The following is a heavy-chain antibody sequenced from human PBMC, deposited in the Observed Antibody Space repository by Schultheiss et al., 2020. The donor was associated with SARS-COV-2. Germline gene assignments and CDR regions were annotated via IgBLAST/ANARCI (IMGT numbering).Heavy chain of an antibody. D-gene: IGHD3-3*01. J-gene: IGHJ6*02. V-gene: IGHV1-3*01. CDR2: INAGNGNT. CDR1: GYTFTSYA. CDR3: ARDARFLEWLSVYYYGMDV. Sequence: ASVKVSCKASGYTFTSYAMHWVRQAPGQRLEWMGWINAGNGNTKYSQKFQGRVTITADESTSTAYMELSSLRSEDTAVYYCARDARFLEWLSVYYYGMDVWGQGTTVTVSS.